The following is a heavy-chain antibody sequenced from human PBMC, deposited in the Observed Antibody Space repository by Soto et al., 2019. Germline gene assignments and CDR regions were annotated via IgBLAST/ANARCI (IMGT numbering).Heavy chain of an antibody. CDR3: ARVGPYVSQSYMFRYDRFDP. Sequence: SETLSLTCTVSGGSISSGDYYWSWIRQPPGKGLEWIGYIYYSGSTYYNPSLKSRVTISVDTSKNQFSLKLSSVTAADTAVYYCARVGPYVSQSYMFRYDRFDPWGQGTQVTVSS. V-gene: IGHV4-30-4*01. J-gene: IGHJ5*02. CDR1: GGSISSGDYY. CDR2: IYYSGST. D-gene: IGHD3-10*01.